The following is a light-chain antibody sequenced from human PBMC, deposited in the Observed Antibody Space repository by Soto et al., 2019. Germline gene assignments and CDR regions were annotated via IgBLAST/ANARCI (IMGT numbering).Light chain of an antibody. CDR3: QQSYTTPAGT. V-gene: IGKV1-39*01. CDR1: HSISTY. Sequence: DIQMTQSPSTLSASVGDRVTITCRASHSISTYVHWYQHRPGEAPKLLIYVASTLQSGVPSRFSGSGSGTHFTLTIRSLQPEDSATYYCQQSYTTPAGTLGQGTKVDIK. J-gene: IGKJ1*01. CDR2: VAS.